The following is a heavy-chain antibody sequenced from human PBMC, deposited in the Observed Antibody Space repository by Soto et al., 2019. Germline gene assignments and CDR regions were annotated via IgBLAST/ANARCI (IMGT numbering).Heavy chain of an antibody. D-gene: IGHD6-19*01. V-gene: IGHV4-59*01. CDR2: IYYSGST. CDR3: ARARSTYSSGWYYFDY. Sequence: ASELLSLTSRVAGGSIISYYWSWIRTPPGKGLEWIGYIYYSGSTNYNPSLKSRVTISVDTSKNQFSLKLSSVTAADTAVYYCARARSTYSSGWYYFDYWGQGPLGTV. CDR1: GGSIISYY. J-gene: IGHJ4*02.